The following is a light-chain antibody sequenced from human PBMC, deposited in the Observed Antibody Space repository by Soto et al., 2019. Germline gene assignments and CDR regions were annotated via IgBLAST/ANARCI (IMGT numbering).Light chain of an antibody. V-gene: IGKV3-20*01. J-gene: IGKJ3*01. CDR2: DAS. CDR3: HQYSDSPFT. Sequence: EIVLTQSPGTLSLSPGDRATLSCRASQSVRSSSLAWYQQKPGQAPRLLIYDASSRATGIPGRFRGSGSGTDFTLTISRLEPEDFAVYYCHQYSDSPFTFGPGTKVDIK. CDR1: QSVRSSS.